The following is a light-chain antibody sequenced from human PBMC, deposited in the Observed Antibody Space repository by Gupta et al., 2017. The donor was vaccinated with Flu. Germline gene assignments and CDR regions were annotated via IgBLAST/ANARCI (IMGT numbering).Light chain of an antibody. J-gene: IGLJ3*02. V-gene: IGLV3-19*01. CDR3: DSRDSSDNHWV. CDR1: SLRSNY. Sequence: SSELIQDPAVSVALGQTVRITCQGDSLRSNYASWYQQKPGQAPILVIYGKNNRPLGIPDRFSGSSSGDTASLTITGAQAEDEADYYCDSRDSSDNHWVFGGGTKLTVL. CDR2: GKN.